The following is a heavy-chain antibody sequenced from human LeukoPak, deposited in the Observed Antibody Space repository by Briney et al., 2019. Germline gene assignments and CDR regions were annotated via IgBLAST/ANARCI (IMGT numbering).Heavy chain of an antibody. J-gene: IGHJ4*02. CDR2: ISSSSSYI. D-gene: IGHD6-19*01. V-gene: IGHV3-21*01. Sequence: GGSLRLSCAASGFTFSSYSMNWVRQAPGKGLEWVSSISSSSSYIYYADSVKGRFTISRDNAKNSLYLQMNSLRAEDTAVYYCARDPGIAVAGTAADYWGQGTLVTVSS. CDR1: GFTFSSYS. CDR3: ARDPGIAVAGTAADY.